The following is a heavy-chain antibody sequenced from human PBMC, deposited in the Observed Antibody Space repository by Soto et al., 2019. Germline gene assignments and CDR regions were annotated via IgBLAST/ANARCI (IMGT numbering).Heavy chain of an antibody. CDR2: ISAYNGNT. CDR1: GYTFITYG. Sequence: QVQLVQSGAEVKKPGASVKVSCKASGYTFITYGISWVRQAPGQGLEWMGRISAYNGNTYYAQKIQGRLIMTTDTSTSTAYMELRSLRSDDTAVYYCARGGVYGGAFDYWGQGTLVTVSS. V-gene: IGHV1-18*01. D-gene: IGHD4-17*01. CDR3: ARGGVYGGAFDY. J-gene: IGHJ4*02.